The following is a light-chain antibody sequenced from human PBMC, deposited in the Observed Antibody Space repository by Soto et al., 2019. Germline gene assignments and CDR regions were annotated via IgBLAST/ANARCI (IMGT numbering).Light chain of an antibody. V-gene: IGKV1-5*01. J-gene: IGKJ1*01. CDR2: DAS. CDR1: QTISSW. CDR3: QQYETFSGT. Sequence: DIQMTQSPSTLSGSVGDRVTITCRASQTISSWLAWYQQKPGKAPKLLIYDASALQRGVPSRFSGSGSGTKFTLTIASLQPDDFATYYCQQYETFSGTFGPGTKVDI.